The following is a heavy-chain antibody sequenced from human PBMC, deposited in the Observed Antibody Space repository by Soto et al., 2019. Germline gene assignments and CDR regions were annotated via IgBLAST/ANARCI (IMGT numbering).Heavy chain of an antibody. CDR3: ANQRNPGWPLYNWFDS. CDR2: ISRGGSPI. V-gene: IGHV3-48*03. Sequence: EVKLVQSGGGLVQPGGSLRLCCAASGFILSDYEMSWVRQAPGKGLEWVSYISRGGSPIFYADSVKGRFTISRDNAKNSLYLQMNSLSAEDTAVYYCANQRNPGWPLYNWFDSWGQGTLVTVSS. J-gene: IGHJ5*01. D-gene: IGHD6-19*01. CDR1: GFILSDYE.